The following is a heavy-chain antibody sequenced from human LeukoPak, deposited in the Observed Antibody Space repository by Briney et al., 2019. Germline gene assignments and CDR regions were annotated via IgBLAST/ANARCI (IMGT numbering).Heavy chain of an antibody. D-gene: IGHD4-11*01. Sequence: SETLSLTCAVSGYSITNGYYWAWIRQSPGKGLEWIGNIYYSGNTYYNPSLKSRDTISVDTSKNQFSLMLSSVTAADTAVYYCARRYSNYFFDYWGQGTLVTVSS. J-gene: IGHJ4*02. CDR1: GYSITNGYY. CDR2: IYYSGNT. V-gene: IGHV4-38-2*01. CDR3: ARRYSNYFFDY.